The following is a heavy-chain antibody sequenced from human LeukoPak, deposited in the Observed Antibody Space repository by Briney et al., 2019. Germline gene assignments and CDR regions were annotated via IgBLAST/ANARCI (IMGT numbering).Heavy chain of an antibody. CDR1: GFTFSSYE. V-gene: IGHV3-48*03. D-gene: IGHD3-9*01. CDR3: ARESLGGYFDWLSPFDY. J-gene: IGHJ4*02. Sequence: GGSLRLSCAASGFTFSSYEMNWVGQAPGKGLEWVSYISSSGSTIYYADSVKGRFTISRDNAKNSLYLQMNSLRAEDTAVYYCARESLGGYFDWLSPFDYWGQGTLVTVSS. CDR2: ISSSGSTI.